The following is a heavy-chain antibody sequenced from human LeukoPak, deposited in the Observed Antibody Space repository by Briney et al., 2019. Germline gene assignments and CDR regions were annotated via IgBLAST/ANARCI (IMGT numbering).Heavy chain of an antibody. V-gene: IGHV4-59*08. Sequence: SETLSLTCTVSGGSVSSNYRSWIRQPPGKGLEWIGYIYYSGSTDYNPSLKSRVSISVATSKNQFSLSLGSVTAADTAVYYCARHGGISSGAFDIWGQGTMVTVSS. CDR2: IYYSGST. CDR1: GGSVSSNY. CDR3: ARHGGISSGAFDI. J-gene: IGHJ3*02. D-gene: IGHD6-19*01.